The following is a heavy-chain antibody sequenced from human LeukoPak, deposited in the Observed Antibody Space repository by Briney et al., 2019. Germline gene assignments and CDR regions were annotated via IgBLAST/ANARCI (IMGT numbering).Heavy chain of an antibody. Sequence: QPGRSLRLSCAASGFTFSGYAMSWVRQAPGKGLEWVSAISGSGGSTYYADSVKGRFTISRDNSKNTLYLQMNSLRAEDTAVYYCAKDAVEQHYDYVWGSYRPFFDYFDYWGQGTLVTVSS. J-gene: IGHJ4*02. D-gene: IGHD3-16*02. V-gene: IGHV3-23*01. CDR2: ISGSGGST. CDR3: AKDAVEQHYDYVWGSYRPFFDYFDY. CDR1: GFTFSGYA.